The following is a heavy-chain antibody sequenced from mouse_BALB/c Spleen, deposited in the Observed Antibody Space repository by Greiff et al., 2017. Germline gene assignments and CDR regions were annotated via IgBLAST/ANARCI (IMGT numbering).Heavy chain of an antibody. CDR1: GYTFTSYY. Sequence: QVQLQQSGAELVKPGASVKLSCKASGYTFTSYYMYWVKQRPGQGLEWIGEINPSNGGTNFNEKFKSKATLTVDKSSSTAYMQLSSLTSEDSAVYYCTRAGTARATYAMDYWGQGTSVTVSS. V-gene: IGHV1S81*02. J-gene: IGHJ4*01. CDR2: INPSNGGT. D-gene: IGHD3-2*01. CDR3: TRAGTARATYAMDY.